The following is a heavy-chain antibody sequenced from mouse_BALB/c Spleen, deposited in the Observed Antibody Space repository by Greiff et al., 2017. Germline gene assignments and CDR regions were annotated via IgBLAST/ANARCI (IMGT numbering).Heavy chain of an antibody. CDR3: ARLLRYYAMDY. CDR1: GYAFTNYL. J-gene: IGHJ4*01. CDR2: INPGSGGT. V-gene: IGHV1-54*01. Sequence: VQLQQSGAELVRPGTSVKVSCKASGYAFTNYLIEWVKQGPGQGLEWIGVINPGSGGTNYNEKFKGKATLTADKSSSTAYMQLSSLTSDDSAVYFCARLLRYYAMDYWGQGTSVTVSS. D-gene: IGHD1-1*01.